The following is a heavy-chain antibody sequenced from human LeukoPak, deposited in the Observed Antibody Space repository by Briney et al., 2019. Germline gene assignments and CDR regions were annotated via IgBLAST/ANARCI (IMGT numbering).Heavy chain of an antibody. CDR2: INWNGGST. V-gene: IGHV3-20*04. J-gene: IGHJ6*03. Sequence: GGSLRLSCAASGFTFDDSVMSWVRQAPGKGLEWVSGINWNGGSTGYADSVKGRFTISRDNAKNSLYLQMSSLRAEDTAVYYCAKGSRPGYSYGPREYYYYMDVWGKGTTVTVSS. CDR3: AKGSRPGYSYGPREYYYYMDV. CDR1: GFTFDDSV. D-gene: IGHD5-18*01.